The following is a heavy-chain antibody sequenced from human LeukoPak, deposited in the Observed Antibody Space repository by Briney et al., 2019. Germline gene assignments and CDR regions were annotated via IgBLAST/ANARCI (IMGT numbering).Heavy chain of an antibody. J-gene: IGHJ4*02. CDR3: AVGGGY. V-gene: IGHV3-48*03. D-gene: IGHD3-16*01. CDR1: GFTFSDYE. CDR2: ISSSGSPT. Sequence: GGSLRLSCAASGFTFSDYEMNWVRQAPGKGLEFVSFISSSGSPTYYADSVKGRFTISRDNAKNSLFLQMNSLRAEDTAVYYCAVGGGYWGQGTLATVSS.